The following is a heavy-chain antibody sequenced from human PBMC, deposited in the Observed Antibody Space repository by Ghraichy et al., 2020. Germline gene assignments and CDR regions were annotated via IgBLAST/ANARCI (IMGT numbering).Heavy chain of an antibody. D-gene: IGHD1-1*01. J-gene: IGHJ3*02. Sequence: GGSLRLSCAASGFTFSNYGMHWVRQAPGKGLEWVAVIWHDGSNKYYGDTVKGQFTISRDNSKNTLYLQLNSLRAEDTAVYYCARVTNENAFDIWGQGTMVTVSS. CDR2: IWHDGSNK. CDR1: GFTFSNYG. CDR3: ARVTNENAFDI. V-gene: IGHV3-33*01.